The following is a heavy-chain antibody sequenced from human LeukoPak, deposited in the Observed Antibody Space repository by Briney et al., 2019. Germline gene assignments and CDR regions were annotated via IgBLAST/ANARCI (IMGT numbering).Heavy chain of an antibody. V-gene: IGHV4-39*07. D-gene: IGHD3-22*01. CDR2: IYYSGST. CDR1: GDSISSSSYY. Sequence: SETLSLTCTVSGDSISSSSYYWGWIRQPPGKGLEWIGSIYYSGSTYYNPSLKSRVTISVDTSKNQFSRNLRSVTAADTAVYYCAREILYDSTGYYLWGQGTLVTVSS. CDR3: AREILYDSTGYYL. J-gene: IGHJ4*02.